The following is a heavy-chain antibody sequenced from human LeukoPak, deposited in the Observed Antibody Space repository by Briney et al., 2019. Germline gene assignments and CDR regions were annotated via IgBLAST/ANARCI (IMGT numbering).Heavy chain of an antibody. Sequence: PSETLSLNCAVYGVSVRGYYWSWIRQPQGKGLEWIGETNHGGSTNHNPSPKSGVTIPVDTSNNQFSLKLSSVSAADTAVYYCARSRYGDQKSDHWGQGTLVTVSS. D-gene: IGHD4-17*01. CDR3: ARSRYGDQKSDH. CDR2: TNHGGST. J-gene: IGHJ4*02. V-gene: IGHV4-34*01. CDR1: GVSVRGYY.